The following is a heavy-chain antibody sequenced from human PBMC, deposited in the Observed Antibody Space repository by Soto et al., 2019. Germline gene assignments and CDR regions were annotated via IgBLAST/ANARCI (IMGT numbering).Heavy chain of an antibody. Sequence: KASETLSLTCAVSGDSISTNYYWDWIRQPPGKGLEWIGNIYYTGTTYYNPSLRSRVTMSVDTSKNHFSLTLSSVTAADTAVYYCARHPPALHWFDPWGQGTLVTVSS. V-gene: IGHV4-39*01. CDR3: ARHPPALHWFDP. CDR2: IYYTGTT. J-gene: IGHJ5*02. CDR1: GDSISTNYY. D-gene: IGHD2-21*01.